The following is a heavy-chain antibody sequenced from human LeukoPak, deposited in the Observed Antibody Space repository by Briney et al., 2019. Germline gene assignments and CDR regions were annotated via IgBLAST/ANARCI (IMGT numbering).Heavy chain of an antibody. Sequence: GGSLRLSCAASGFTFSSYWMHWVRQAPGKGLVWVSRINSDGSSTSYADSVKGRFTIFRDNSRNTLYLQMNAVRAEDTALYYCAKNYCSSTSCYSYYMDVWGKGTTVTVSS. CDR1: GFTFSSYW. CDR3: AKNYCSSTSCYSYYMDV. D-gene: IGHD2-2*02. J-gene: IGHJ6*03. CDR2: INSDGSST. V-gene: IGHV3-74*01.